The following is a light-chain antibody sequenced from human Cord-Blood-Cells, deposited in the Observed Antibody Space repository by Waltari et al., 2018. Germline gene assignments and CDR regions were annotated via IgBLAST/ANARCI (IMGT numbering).Light chain of an antibody. V-gene: IGKV1-5*01. CDR2: DAS. CDR1: QSISSW. Sequence: DIQMTRSPSTLSASVGDRVTITCRASQSISSWLAWYKQKPGKAPKLLIYDASSLESGVPSRFSGSGSGTEFTLTISSLQPDDFATYYCQQYNSYRGTFGQGTKVEIK. J-gene: IGKJ1*01. CDR3: QQYNSYRGT.